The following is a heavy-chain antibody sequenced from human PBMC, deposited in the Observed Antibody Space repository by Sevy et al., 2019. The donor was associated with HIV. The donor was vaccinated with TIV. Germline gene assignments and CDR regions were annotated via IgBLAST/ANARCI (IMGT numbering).Heavy chain of an antibody. CDR2: ISGSGGST. Sequence: SLRLSCAASGFTFSSYAMSWVRQAPGKGLEWVSAISGSGGSTYYADSVKGRFTISRDNSKNTLYLQMNSLRAEDTAVYYCEKEGCSSTSCYMGTFDYWGQGTLVTVSS. CDR3: EKEGCSSTSCYMGTFDY. V-gene: IGHV3-23*01. CDR1: GFTFSSYA. J-gene: IGHJ4*02. D-gene: IGHD2-2*02.